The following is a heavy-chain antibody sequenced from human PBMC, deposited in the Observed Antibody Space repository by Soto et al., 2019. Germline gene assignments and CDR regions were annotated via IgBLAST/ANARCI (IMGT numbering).Heavy chain of an antibody. CDR2: IYYSGTS. J-gene: IGHJ4*02. V-gene: IGHV4-59*08. Sequence: QVQLQESGPGLVKPSETLSLTCTVSGGSISNYYWSWIRQPPGKGLEWIGYIYYSGTSNYDPSLKSRVTISVDTSKNQSALKLSSVTAADTAVHYCARRYDPGFDYWGQGTLVNVSS. CDR1: GGSISNYY. D-gene: IGHD5-12*01. CDR3: ARRYDPGFDY.